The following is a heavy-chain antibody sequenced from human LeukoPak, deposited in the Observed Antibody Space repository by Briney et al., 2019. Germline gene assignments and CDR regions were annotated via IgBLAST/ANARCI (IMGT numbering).Heavy chain of an antibody. D-gene: IGHD3-10*01. Sequence: SETLSLTCAVYGGSFSGYYWSWIRQPPGKGLEWIGEINQSGSTNYNPSLKSRVTISVDTSKNQFSLKLSSVTAADTAVYYCARGRKLWFGESNWFDPWGQGTLVTVSS. J-gene: IGHJ5*02. V-gene: IGHV4-34*01. CDR3: ARGRKLWFGESNWFDP. CDR1: GGSFSGYY. CDR2: INQSGST.